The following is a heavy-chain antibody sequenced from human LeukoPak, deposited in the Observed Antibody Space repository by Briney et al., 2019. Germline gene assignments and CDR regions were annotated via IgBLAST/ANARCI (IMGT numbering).Heavy chain of an antibody. CDR1: GYTFSNHG. J-gene: IGHJ3*02. Sequence: ASVKVSCKASGYTFSNHGVTWVRQAPGKGLEWMGGFDPEDGETIYAQKFRGRVTMTEDTSTDTAYMELSSLRSEDTAVYYCATDGPRRAFDIWGQGTMVTVSS. V-gene: IGHV1-24*01. CDR2: FDPEDGET. CDR3: ATDGPRRAFDI.